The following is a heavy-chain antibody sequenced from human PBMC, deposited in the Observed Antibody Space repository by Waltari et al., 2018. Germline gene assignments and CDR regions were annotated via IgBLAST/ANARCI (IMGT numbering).Heavy chain of an antibody. J-gene: IGHJ6*02. CDR1: GFTFVAST. D-gene: IGHD1-26*01. V-gene: IGHV3-73*01. CDR2: IRNKPNNFAT. CDR3: TRVDLVGDPTLGNFYYYGMDV. Sequence: GGSLKLSCAASGFTFVASTVHWVRQASGKGLEWVGRIRNKPNNFATAYAASVKGRFIISRDDSKNTAYLQMNSLKTEDTAVYYCTRVDLVGDPTLGNFYYYGMDVWGQGTTVTVSS.